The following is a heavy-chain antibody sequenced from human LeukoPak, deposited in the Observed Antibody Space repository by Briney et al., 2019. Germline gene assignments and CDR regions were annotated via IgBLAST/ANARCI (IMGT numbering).Heavy chain of an antibody. CDR2: ISGSGGST. CDR1: GFTFDDYT. D-gene: IGHD2-15*01. CDR3: AKGTVVVAATPLDY. V-gene: IGHV3-23*01. J-gene: IGHJ4*02. Sequence: GGSLRLSCAASGFTFDDYTMHWVRQAPGKGLEWVSAISGSGGSTYYADSVKGRFTISRDNSKNTLYLQMNSLRAEDTAVYYCAKGTVVVAATPLDYWGQGTLVTVSS.